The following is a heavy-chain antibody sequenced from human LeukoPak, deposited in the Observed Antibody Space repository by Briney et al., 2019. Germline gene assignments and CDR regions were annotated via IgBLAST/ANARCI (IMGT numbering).Heavy chain of an antibody. CDR2: IYHSGST. V-gene: IGHV4-30-2*01. CDR1: GGSISSGGYS. D-gene: IGHD2-15*01. J-gene: IGHJ3*02. Sequence: SETLSLTCAVSGGSISSGGYSWSWIRQPPGKGLEWIGYIYHSGSTYYNPSLKSRVTISVDRSKNQFSLKLSSVTAADTAVYYCARVWDCSGGSCYDDAFDIWGQGTMVTVSS. CDR3: ARVWDCSGGSCYDDAFDI.